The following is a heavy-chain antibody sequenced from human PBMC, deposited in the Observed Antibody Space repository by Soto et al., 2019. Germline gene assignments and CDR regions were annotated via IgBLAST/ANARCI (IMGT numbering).Heavy chain of an antibody. Sequence: QVQLVESGGGVVQPGRSLRLSCAASGFTFSSYGMHWVRQAPGKGLEWVAVISYDGTNEYYADSVKGRFTISRDNSKNTLFLLMNSLRGDDTAVYYCAKDSGSSGWAVSFDYWGQGTLVTVSS. CDR1: GFTFSSYG. CDR3: AKDSGSSGWAVSFDY. D-gene: IGHD6-19*01. CDR2: ISYDGTNE. V-gene: IGHV3-30*18. J-gene: IGHJ4*02.